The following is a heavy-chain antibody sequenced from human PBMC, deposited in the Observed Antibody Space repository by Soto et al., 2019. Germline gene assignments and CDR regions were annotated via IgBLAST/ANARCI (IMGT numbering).Heavy chain of an antibody. V-gene: IGHV3-53*01. CDR3: ARGKSTDAYNPLGY. CDR2: IYSAGPT. Sequence: GGSLRLSCAAFGFTVSNYYMTWVRQAPGRGLQWVSVIYSAGPTYYADSVKGRFTISRDESKNSLFLQMDNLRAEDTATYYCARGKSTDAYNPLGYWGPGXLVTVSS. CDR1: GFTVSNYY. D-gene: IGHD1-1*01. J-gene: IGHJ4*02.